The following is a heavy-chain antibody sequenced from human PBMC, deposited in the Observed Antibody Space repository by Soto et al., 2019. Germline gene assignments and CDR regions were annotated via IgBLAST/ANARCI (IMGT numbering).Heavy chain of an antibody. J-gene: IGHJ4*02. D-gene: IGHD1-1*01. V-gene: IGHV3-48*03. CDR1: GFTFSSFE. CDR3: ARESGTLPDF. Sequence: GGSLRLSCAASGFTFSSFEMNWVRQAPGKGLEWVSYISQSGSATSYPDSVRGRFTISRDSAKNSLFLQMNSLRAEDTAVYYCARESGTLPDFWGQGTLVTVSS. CDR2: ISQSGSAT.